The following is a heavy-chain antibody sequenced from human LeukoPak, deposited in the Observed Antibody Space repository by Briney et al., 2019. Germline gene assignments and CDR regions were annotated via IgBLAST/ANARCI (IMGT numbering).Heavy chain of an antibody. J-gene: IGHJ4*02. D-gene: IGHD6-13*01. CDR3: ARAPRNSSTMLDF. CDR2: INPDGGST. CDR1: GYTFTSYW. V-gene: IGHV1-46*01. Sequence: ASVTVSCKASGYTFTSYWIQWVRQAPGQGLEWMGLINPDGGSTAYAHRFQGRVIMTRDTSTSTAYMDLSSLTSDDTAVYHCARAPRNSSTMLDFWGQGTLVTISS.